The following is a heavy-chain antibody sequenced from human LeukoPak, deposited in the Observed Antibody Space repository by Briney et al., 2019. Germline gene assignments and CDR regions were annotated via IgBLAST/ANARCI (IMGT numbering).Heavy chain of an antibody. CDR1: GFTFSSYA. CDR3: AKLGAVVPAALEYFDY. Sequence: PGGSLRLSCAASGFTFSSYAMHWVRQAPGKGLEWVAVISYDGSNKYYADSVKGRFTISRDNSKNTLYLQMNSLRAEDTAVYYCAKLGAVVPAALEYFDYWGQGTLVTVSS. J-gene: IGHJ4*02. CDR2: ISYDGSNK. D-gene: IGHD2-2*01. V-gene: IGHV3-30*04.